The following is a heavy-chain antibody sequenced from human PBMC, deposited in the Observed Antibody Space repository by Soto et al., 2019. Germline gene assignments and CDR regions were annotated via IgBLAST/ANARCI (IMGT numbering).Heavy chain of an antibody. CDR3: AKDSAYSSGGFDH. Sequence: GGSLRLSCAASGFDFSAHGMHWVRQAPGKGLEWVAVISYDGRNKNYADSGKGRFTISRDNSRNTVYLQMNSLGADDTAVYFCAKDSAYSSGGFDHWGQGILVTVSS. CDR2: ISYDGRNK. CDR1: GFDFSAHG. J-gene: IGHJ4*02. D-gene: IGHD6-25*01. V-gene: IGHV3-30*18.